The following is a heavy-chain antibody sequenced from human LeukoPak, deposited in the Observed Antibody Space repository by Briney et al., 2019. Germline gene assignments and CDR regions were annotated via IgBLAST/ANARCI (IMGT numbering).Heavy chain of an antibody. CDR2: IIPIFGTA. D-gene: IGHD1-7*01. V-gene: IGHV1-69*05. Sequence: ASVKVSCKASGGTFSSYAISWVRQAPGQGLEWMGGIIPIFGTANYAQKFQGRVTMTRDMSTSTVYMELSSLRSEDTAVYYCARDKEELGSSWGDYWGQGTLVTVSS. CDR3: ARDKEELGSSWGDY. CDR1: GGTFSSYA. J-gene: IGHJ4*02.